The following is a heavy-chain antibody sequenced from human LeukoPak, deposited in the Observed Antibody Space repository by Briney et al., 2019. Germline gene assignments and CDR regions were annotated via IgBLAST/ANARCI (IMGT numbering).Heavy chain of an antibody. V-gene: IGHV3-21*01. CDR1: GFTFRSYS. J-gene: IGHJ4*02. Sequence: GGSLRLSCAASGFTFRSYSMNWVRQAPGKGLEWVSSVSSSSRYTYYADSVKGRFTISRDNAKNSLYLQMNSLRAEDTAVYYCARVLSRTMVRGVIVYWGQGTLVTVSS. CDR3: ARVLSRTMVRGVIVY. D-gene: IGHD3-10*01. CDR2: VSSSSRYT.